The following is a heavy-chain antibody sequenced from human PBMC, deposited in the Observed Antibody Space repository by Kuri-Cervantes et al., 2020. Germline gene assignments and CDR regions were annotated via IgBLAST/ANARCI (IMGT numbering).Heavy chain of an antibody. D-gene: IGHD2-8*01. CDR3: AVCSSSSNYYYYYYMDV. V-gene: IGHV1-69*13. Sequence: SVKVSCKASGGTFSSYAISWVRQALGQGLEWMGGIIPIFGTANYAQKFQGRVTITADESTSTAYMELSSLRSEDTAVYYRAVCSSSSNYYYYYYMDVWGKGTTVTVSS. CDR2: IIPIFGTA. J-gene: IGHJ6*03. CDR1: GGTFSSYA.